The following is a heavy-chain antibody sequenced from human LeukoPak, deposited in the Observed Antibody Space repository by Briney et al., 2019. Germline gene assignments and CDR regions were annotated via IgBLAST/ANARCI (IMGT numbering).Heavy chain of an antibody. J-gene: IGHJ5*02. CDR1: GYSFTSYW. D-gene: IGHD6-13*01. Sequence: PGESLKISCKGSGYSFTSYWIGWVRQMPGKGLEWMGIIYPGDSDTRYSPSFQGQVTISADKSISTAYLQWSSLKASDTAIYYCATLNRPGTAAAGSPFDPWGQGTLVTVSS. V-gene: IGHV5-51*01. CDR3: ATLNRPGTAAAGSPFDP. CDR2: IYPGDSDT.